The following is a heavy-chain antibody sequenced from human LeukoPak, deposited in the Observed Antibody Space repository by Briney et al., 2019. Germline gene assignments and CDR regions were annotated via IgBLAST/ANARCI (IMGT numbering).Heavy chain of an antibody. D-gene: IGHD2-15*01. CDR3: ARVPQAADFDY. V-gene: IGHV4-38-2*02. CDR2: IYHSGST. J-gene: IGHJ4*02. CDR1: GYSISSGYY. Sequence: SETLSLTCTVSGYSISSGYYWGWIRQPPGKGLEWIGSIYHSGSTYYNPSLKSRVTISVDTSKNQFSLKLSSVTAADTAVYYCARVPQAADFDYWGQGTLVTVSS.